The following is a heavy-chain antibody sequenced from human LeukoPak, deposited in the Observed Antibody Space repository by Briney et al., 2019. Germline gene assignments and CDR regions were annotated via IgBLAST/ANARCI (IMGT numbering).Heavy chain of an antibody. J-gene: IGHJ4*02. Sequence: SETLSLTCAVYGGSFSGYYWSWIRQPPGKGLEWIGEINHSGSTNYNPSLKSRVTISVDTSKNQFSLKLSSVTAADTAVYYCARGYCSSTSCYRGAYWGRGTLVTVSS. CDR1: GGSFSGYY. CDR2: INHSGST. V-gene: IGHV4-34*01. CDR3: ARGYCSSTSCYRGAY. D-gene: IGHD2-2*02.